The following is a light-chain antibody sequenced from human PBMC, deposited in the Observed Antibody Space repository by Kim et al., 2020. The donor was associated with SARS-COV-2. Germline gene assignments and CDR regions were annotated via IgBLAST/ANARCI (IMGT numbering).Light chain of an antibody. Sequence: EIVLTQSPGTLSLSPGERATLSCRASQSVDSSFLAWYQQKPGQAPTLLIYEASTRATGIPDRFSGSGSGTDFTLTISRLEPEDFAMYYCQQFGGASYTFGQVTKLEI. CDR1: QSVDSSF. J-gene: IGKJ2*01. CDR3: QQFGGASYT. V-gene: IGKV3-20*01. CDR2: EAS.